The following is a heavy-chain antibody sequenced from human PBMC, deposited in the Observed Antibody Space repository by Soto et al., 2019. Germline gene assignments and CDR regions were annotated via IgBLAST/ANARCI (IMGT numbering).Heavy chain of an antibody. CDR2: IIPILGIA. D-gene: IGHD3-10*01. CDR3: ARDFLEITMVRGPILPDAFDI. Sequence: QVQLVQSGAEVKKPGSSVKVSCKASGGTFSSYTISWVRQAPGQGLEWMGRIIPILGIANYAQKFQGRVTITADKSTSTAYMELSSLRSEDTAVYYCARDFLEITMVRGPILPDAFDIWGQGTMVTVSS. V-gene: IGHV1-69*08. J-gene: IGHJ3*02. CDR1: GGTFSSYT.